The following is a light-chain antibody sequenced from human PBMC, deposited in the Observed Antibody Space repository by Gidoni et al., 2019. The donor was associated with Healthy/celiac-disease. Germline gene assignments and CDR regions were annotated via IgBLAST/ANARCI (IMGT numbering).Light chain of an antibody. J-gene: IGKJ4*01. CDR2: WAS. CDR3: QQYYSTPLT. V-gene: IGKV4-1*01. Sequence: DIVMTQSPDSLAVSLGERATINCKSSQSVLYSSNNKNYLAWYQQKPGQPPKLLIYWASTRESGVPDRFSGSGSGTDFTLTISSLQAEDVAVYSCQQYYSTPLTFXGXTKVEIK. CDR1: QSVLYSSNNKNY.